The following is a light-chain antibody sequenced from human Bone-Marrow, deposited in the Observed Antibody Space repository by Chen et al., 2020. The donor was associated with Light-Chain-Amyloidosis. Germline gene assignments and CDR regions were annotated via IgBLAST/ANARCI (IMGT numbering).Light chain of an antibody. CDR3: QSYDTSVRV. Sequence: FMLTQPRAVSESPGKTVTISCTHSSGSIAGNYVQWFQQRPGRSPTTVIFEDNLRPPGVPDRFSGSIDTSSNSASLSISGLKPEDEADYYCQSYDTSVRVFGGGTRLTVL. V-gene: IGLV6-57*01. CDR1: SGSIAGNY. J-gene: IGLJ3*02. CDR2: EDN.